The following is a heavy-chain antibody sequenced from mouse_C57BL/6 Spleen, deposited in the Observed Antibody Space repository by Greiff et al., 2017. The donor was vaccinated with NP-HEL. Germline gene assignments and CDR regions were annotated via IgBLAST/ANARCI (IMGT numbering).Heavy chain of an antibody. D-gene: IGHD3-3*01. Sequence: EVQGVESGPGMVKPSQSLSLTCTVTGYSITSGYDWHWIRHFPGNKLEWMGYISYSGSTNYNPSLKSRISITHDTSKNHFFLKLNSVTTEDTATYYCARGGTRWYFDVWGTGTTVTVSS. CDR2: ISYSGST. V-gene: IGHV3-1*01. CDR3: ARGGTRWYFDV. CDR1: GYSITSGYD. J-gene: IGHJ1*03.